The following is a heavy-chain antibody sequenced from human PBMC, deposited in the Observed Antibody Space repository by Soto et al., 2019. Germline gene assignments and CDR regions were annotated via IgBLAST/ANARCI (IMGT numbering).Heavy chain of an antibody. CDR1: GYSFTSYW. V-gene: IGHV5-10-1*01. J-gene: IGHJ6*02. Sequence: EVQLVQSGAEVKKPGESLRISCKGSGYSFTSYWISWVRQMPGKGLEWMGRIDPSDSYTNYSPSFQGHVTISADKSISTAYLQWSSLKASDPAMYYWARTSMQSRGYSYGHGGMDVWGQGTTVTVSS. D-gene: IGHD5-18*01. CDR3: ARTSMQSRGYSYGHGGMDV. CDR2: IDPSDSYT.